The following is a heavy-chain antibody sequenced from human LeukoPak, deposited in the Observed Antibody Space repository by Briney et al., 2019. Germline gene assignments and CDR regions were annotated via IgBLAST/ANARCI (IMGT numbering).Heavy chain of an antibody. V-gene: IGHV4-34*01. CDR2: INHSGST. CDR3: ARRRPEAFDI. CDR1: GGSFSGYY. J-gene: IGHJ3*02. Sequence: SETLPLTCAVYGGSFSGYYWSWIRQPPGKGLEWIGEINHSGSTNYNPSLKSRVTISVDTSKNQFSLKLSSVTAADTAVYYCARRRPEAFDIWGQGTMVTVSS.